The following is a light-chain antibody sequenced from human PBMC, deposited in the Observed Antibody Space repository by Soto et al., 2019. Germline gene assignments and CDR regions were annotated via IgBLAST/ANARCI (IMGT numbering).Light chain of an antibody. CDR1: QGISSW. CDR2: AAS. Sequence: DIQMTQAKSSVSASVGDRVTITCRASQGISSWLAWYQHKPGKAPKLLIYAASSLQSGVPSRFSGSGSGTDFTLTISSLQPEDFAVYYCQQRFNLPWTFGQGTKVDIK. V-gene: IGKV1-12*01. CDR3: QQRFNLPWT. J-gene: IGKJ1*01.